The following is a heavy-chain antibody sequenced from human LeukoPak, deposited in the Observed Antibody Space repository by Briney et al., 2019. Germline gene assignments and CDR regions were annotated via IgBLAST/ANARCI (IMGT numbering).Heavy chain of an antibody. D-gene: IGHD6-19*01. CDR3: ARKGISAVAGAFDI. CDR2: AYSSGST. J-gene: IGHJ3*02. CDR1: GGSISSYY. V-gene: IGHV4-4*07. Sequence: PSETLSLTCTVSGGSISSYYWSWIRQPAGKGLEWIGRAYSSGSTNYNPSLKSRVTLSVDTSKNQFSLKLASVTAADTAVYYCARKGISAVAGAFDIWGQGTMVTVSS.